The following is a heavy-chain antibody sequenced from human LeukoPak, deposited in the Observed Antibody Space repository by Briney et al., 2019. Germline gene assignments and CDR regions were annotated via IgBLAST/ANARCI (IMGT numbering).Heavy chain of an antibody. CDR1: GFTFSNYA. Sequence: GGSLRLSCATSGFTFSNYAMSWVGQAPGKGLEWVSVISGSGVSTYYADSVKGRFTISRDNSKNTVFLQMNSLRAEDSAVYYCAKDDTHDPKSGDYDGWGQGTLVTVSS. D-gene: IGHD4-17*01. J-gene: IGHJ4*02. CDR3: AKDDTHDPKSGDYDG. V-gene: IGHV3-23*01. CDR2: ISGSGVST.